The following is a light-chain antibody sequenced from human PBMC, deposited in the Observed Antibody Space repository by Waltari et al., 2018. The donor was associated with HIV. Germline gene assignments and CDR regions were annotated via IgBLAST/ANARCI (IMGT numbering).Light chain of an antibody. Sequence: VLTQAPSVSVATGQTATISCGGDRVGYYGVHWYQQKPGQAPVLIIYDDSDRPSGIPERFSGSKSGKTATLTVSRVEAGDEADYYCQLWDSSTDDCVFGTGTKVTVL. CDR1: RVGYYG. J-gene: IGLJ1*01. CDR3: QLWDSSTDDCV. V-gene: IGLV3-21*02. CDR2: DDS.